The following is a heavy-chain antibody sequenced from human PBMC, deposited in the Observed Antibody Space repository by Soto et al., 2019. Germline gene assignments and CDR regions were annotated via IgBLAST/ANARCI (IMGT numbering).Heavy chain of an antibody. V-gene: IGHV3-74*01. CDR1: GFTFNNYW. D-gene: IGHD2-2*01. CDR3: ARDHLGYFDP. J-gene: IGHJ5*02. Sequence: GGSLRLSCAASGFTFNNYWMHWVRQAPGKGPVWVSRVNSDGSSTLYADFVKGRLTISRDNAKNMLYLQLNSLRAEDTAVYYCARDHLGYFDPWGQGTLVTVSS. CDR2: VNSDGSST.